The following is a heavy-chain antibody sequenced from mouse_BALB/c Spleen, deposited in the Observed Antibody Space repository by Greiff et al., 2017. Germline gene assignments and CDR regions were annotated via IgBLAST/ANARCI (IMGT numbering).Heavy chain of an antibody. J-gene: IGHJ3*01. CDR2: IDPENGDT. Sequence: VQLQQSGAELVRSGASVKLSCTASGFNIKDYYMHWVKQRPEQGLEWIGWIDPENGDTEYAPKFQGKATMTADTSSNTAYLQLSSLTSEDTAVYYCNAGSTMITTGFAYWGQGTLVTVSA. D-gene: IGHD2-4*01. V-gene: IGHV14-4*02. CDR3: NAGSTMITTGFAY. CDR1: GFNIKDYY.